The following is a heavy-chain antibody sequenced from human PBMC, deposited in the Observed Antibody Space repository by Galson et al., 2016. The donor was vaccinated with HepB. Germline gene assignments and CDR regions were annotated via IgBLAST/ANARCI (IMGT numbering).Heavy chain of an antibody. Sequence: SLRLSCAASGFIFSTYEMNWVRQAPGKGLEWVAVIWYDGSNKYYADSVKGRFTISRDNSKNTLYLQMNSLRAEDTAVYYCARDTKGRVEVVVAANYYYYYGMDVWGQGTTVTVAS. D-gene: IGHD2-15*01. J-gene: IGHJ6*02. CDR3: ARDTKGRVEVVVAANYYYYYGMDV. V-gene: IGHV3-33*08. CDR1: GFIFSTYE. CDR2: IWYDGSNK.